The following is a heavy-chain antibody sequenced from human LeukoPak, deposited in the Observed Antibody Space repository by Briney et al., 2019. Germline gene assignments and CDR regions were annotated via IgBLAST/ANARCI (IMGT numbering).Heavy chain of an antibody. V-gene: IGHV1-2*02. J-gene: IGHJ5*02. D-gene: IGHD6-13*01. CDR1: GYTFTGYY. CDR3: ARGLSSWYPENWFDP. Sequence: ASVKVSCKASGYTFTGYYMHWVRQAPGQGLEWMGWINPNSGGTNYAQKFQGRVTMTKDTSISTAYMELSRLRSNDTAVYYSARGLSSWYPENWFDPWGQGTLVTVSS. CDR2: INPNSGGT.